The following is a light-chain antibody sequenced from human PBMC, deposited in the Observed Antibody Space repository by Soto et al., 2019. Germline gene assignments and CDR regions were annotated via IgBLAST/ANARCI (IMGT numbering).Light chain of an antibody. CDR3: QQYGSSTLT. V-gene: IGKV3D-15*01. CDR1: QSVNIY. J-gene: IGKJ4*01. CDR2: GAS. Sequence: EIVMTQSPATLSVSPGERATLSCRASQSVNIYLAWYQQKPGQAPRLLIFGASSRATGIPARFSGSGSGTEFTLTISRLEPEDFAVYYCQQYGSSTLTFGGGTKVDIK.